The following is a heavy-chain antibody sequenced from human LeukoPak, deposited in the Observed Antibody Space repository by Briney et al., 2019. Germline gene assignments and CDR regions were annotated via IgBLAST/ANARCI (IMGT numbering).Heavy chain of an antibody. CDR3: AKAWRYGDYGPFDY. Sequence: GGSLRLXCAASGFTCSSYAMSWVRQAPGKGLEWVSAISGSGGSTYYADSVKGRFTISRDNSKNTLYLQMNSLRAEDTAVYYCAKAWRYGDYGPFDYWGQGTLVTVSS. V-gene: IGHV3-23*01. CDR1: GFTCSSYA. CDR2: ISGSGGST. D-gene: IGHD4-17*01. J-gene: IGHJ4*02.